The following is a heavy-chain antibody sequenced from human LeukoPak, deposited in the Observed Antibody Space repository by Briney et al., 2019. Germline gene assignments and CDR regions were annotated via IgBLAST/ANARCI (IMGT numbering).Heavy chain of an antibody. CDR3: ARGFDWLEYYFDY. Sequence: ASVKVSCKASGYTFTGHYMHWVRQAPGQGLEWMGWINPDNGVTNCAQKFQGRVTITRDTSISTAYMELSRLRSDDTAVYHCARGFDWLEYYFDYWGQGTLVTVSS. V-gene: IGHV1-2*02. D-gene: IGHD3-9*01. J-gene: IGHJ4*02. CDR1: GYTFTGHY. CDR2: INPDNGVT.